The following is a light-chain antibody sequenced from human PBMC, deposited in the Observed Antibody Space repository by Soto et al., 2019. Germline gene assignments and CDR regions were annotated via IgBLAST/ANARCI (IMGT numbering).Light chain of an antibody. CDR2: GAS. J-gene: IGKJ5*01. V-gene: IGKV3-20*01. CDR1: QSVDNNH. Sequence: SGLTQSPGTPSLASGERSILSRRASQSVDNNHLAWYQQKPGQPPRLLIYGASSRATGIPDRFSGSGSGTDFTLTISRLEPEDFAVFYCQHYDSLPITFGQGTRLEIK. CDR3: QHYDSLPIT.